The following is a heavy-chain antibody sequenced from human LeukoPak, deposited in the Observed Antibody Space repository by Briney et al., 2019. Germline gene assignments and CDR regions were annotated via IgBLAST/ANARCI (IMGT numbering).Heavy chain of an antibody. CDR3: AKARGGYNSPFDY. D-gene: IGHD5-24*01. Sequence: PGGSLRLSCAASGFTFDDYSMHWVRHAPGKGMEWVAGISWNGGHIGYADSVKGRFTISRDNAKNSLYLQINSLRAEDTALYYCAKARGGYNSPFDYWGQGTLVTVSS. CDR2: ISWNGGHI. V-gene: IGHV3-9*01. J-gene: IGHJ4*02. CDR1: GFTFDDYS.